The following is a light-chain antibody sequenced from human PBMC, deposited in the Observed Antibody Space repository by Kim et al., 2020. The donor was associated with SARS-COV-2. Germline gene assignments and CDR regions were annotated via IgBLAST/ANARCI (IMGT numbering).Light chain of an antibody. J-gene: IGKJ3*01. V-gene: IGKV1-39*01. CDR1: QNINSH. CDR3: QQTYISHFT. Sequence: DIQMTQSPSSLSASVGDRVTITCRTSQNINSHLNWYHQKPGRAPKLLIYAASTLQGGVPSRFSGSGSETDFTLTISSLQPEDFATYFFQQTYISHFTCGPGTKVDIK. CDR2: AAS.